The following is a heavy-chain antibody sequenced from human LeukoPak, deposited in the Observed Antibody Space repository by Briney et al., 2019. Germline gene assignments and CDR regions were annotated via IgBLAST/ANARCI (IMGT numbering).Heavy chain of an antibody. V-gene: IGHV3-74*01. J-gene: IGHJ4*02. Sequence: GGSLRLSCAASGFTFSSYWMHWVCQAPGKGLMWVSRINTDGSSTTYADSVKGRFTISRDNAKNTVYLQMHSLRAEDAAVYYCARSMSLRNFDYWGQGTLVTVSS. CDR3: ARSMSLRNFDY. CDR2: INTDGSST. D-gene: IGHD4-17*01. CDR1: GFTFSSYW.